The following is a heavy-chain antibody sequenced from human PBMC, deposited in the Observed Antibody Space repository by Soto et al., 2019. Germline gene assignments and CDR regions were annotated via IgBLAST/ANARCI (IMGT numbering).Heavy chain of an antibody. CDR3: ERRTIQLWYDY. D-gene: IGHD5-18*01. CDR1: GGSISSSSCY. V-gene: IGHV4-39*01. CDR2: IYYSGST. Sequence: SETLSLTCTVSGGSISSSSCYWGWIRQPPGKGLEWIGSIYYSGSTYYNPSLKSRVTISVDTSKNQFSLKLSSVTAADTAVYYCERRTIQLWYDYWGQGTLVTVSS. J-gene: IGHJ4*02.